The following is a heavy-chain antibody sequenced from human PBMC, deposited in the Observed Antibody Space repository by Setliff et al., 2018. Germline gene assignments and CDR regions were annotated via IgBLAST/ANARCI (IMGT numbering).Heavy chain of an antibody. J-gene: IGHJ4*02. Sequence: ASVKVSCKATGYTLSRHYMHWARQAPGRGLEWMGIINPGGGSASIVQKFQGRVTMTSDTSTSTVYMDLTGLTSEDTAVYYCARAGVAAADRKGLLEYWGQGTLVTVSS. CDR3: ARAGVAAADRKGLLEY. CDR2: INPGGGSA. CDR1: GYTLSRHY. D-gene: IGHD6-13*01. V-gene: IGHV1-46*01.